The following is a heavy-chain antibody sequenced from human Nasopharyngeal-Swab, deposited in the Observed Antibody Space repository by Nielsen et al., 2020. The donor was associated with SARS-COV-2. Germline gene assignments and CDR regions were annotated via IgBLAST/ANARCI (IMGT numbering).Heavy chain of an antibody. CDR3: ARESYNWNVYYYYGMDV. D-gene: IGHD1-1*01. J-gene: IGHJ6*02. CDR1: GFTFSSYW. Sequence: GRSLRLSCAASGFTFSSYWMHWVRQAPGKGLVWVSRINSDGSSTSYADSVKGRFTISRDNAKNTLYLQMNSLRAEDTAVYYCARESYNWNVYYYYGMDVWGQGTTVTVSS. CDR2: INSDGSST. V-gene: IGHV3-74*01.